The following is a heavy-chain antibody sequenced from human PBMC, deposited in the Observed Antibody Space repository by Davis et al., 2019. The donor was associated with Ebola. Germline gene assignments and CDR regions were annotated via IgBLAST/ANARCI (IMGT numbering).Heavy chain of an antibody. D-gene: IGHD3-10*01. J-gene: IGHJ4*02. Sequence: ASVKVSCKASGGTFSSYAISWVRQAPGQGLEWMGWSSTSNGNTHYAQRLQGRVTMTTDTSTNTAYMELRSLTSDDTAIYYCVRDFWSYFTDYWGQGTLVTVSS. CDR3: VRDFWSYFTDY. V-gene: IGHV1-18*01. CDR1: GGTFSSYA. CDR2: SSTSNGNT.